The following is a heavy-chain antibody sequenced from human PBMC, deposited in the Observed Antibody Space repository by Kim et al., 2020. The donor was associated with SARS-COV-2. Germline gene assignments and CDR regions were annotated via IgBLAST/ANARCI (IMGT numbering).Heavy chain of an antibody. J-gene: IGHJ6*02. Sequence: SVRGRYTITRDNAKNSLYLKMTSLRAEDTVVYYCARDRTRVRGVTNGMDVWGQGTTVTVSS. D-gene: IGHD3-10*01. CDR3: ARDRTRVRGVTNGMDV. V-gene: IGHV3-11*05.